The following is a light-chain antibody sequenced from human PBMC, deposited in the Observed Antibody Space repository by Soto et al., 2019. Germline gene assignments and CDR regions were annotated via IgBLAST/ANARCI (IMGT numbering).Light chain of an antibody. CDR1: SSDVGGYNY. J-gene: IGLJ1*01. Sequence: QSALTQPASVSESPGQSITVSCTGTSSDVGGYNYVSWYQQHPGKAPKLMIYDVSDRPSGVSNRFSGSKSGNTASLTISGRQAEDEADEYSSSYSSSSTLYVFGTGTKLTVL. CDR3: SSYSSSSTLYV. V-gene: IGLV2-14*01. CDR2: DVS.